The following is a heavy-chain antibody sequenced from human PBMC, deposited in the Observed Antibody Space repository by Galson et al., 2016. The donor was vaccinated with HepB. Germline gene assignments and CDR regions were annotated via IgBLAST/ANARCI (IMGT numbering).Heavy chain of an antibody. CDR1: GFTFRTYS. D-gene: IGHD5-18*01. V-gene: IGHV3-21*01. Sequence: SLRLSCAASGFTFRTYSMNWVRQVPGKGLEWVSSISSSSSYIYYGDSLKGRFTISRDNAKNSLYLQMNSLRAEDTAVYYCARDRGIQLWSRDGFDYWGQGTLVTVSP. J-gene: IGHJ4*02. CDR2: ISSSSSYI. CDR3: ARDRGIQLWSRDGFDY.